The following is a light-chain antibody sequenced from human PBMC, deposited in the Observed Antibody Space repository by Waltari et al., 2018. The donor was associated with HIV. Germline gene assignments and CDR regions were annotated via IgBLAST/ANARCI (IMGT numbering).Light chain of an antibody. CDR1: SSNIGNNY. CDR2: DNN. Sequence: QSVLTQPPSVSAAPGQMVTISCSGSSSNIGNNYVSWYQQLPGTAPKLLIYDNNKRPSGIPDRFSGSKSGTSATLGITGLQTGDEADYYCGTWDSSLSDVVFGGGTKLTVL. J-gene: IGLJ2*01. V-gene: IGLV1-51*01. CDR3: GTWDSSLSDVV.